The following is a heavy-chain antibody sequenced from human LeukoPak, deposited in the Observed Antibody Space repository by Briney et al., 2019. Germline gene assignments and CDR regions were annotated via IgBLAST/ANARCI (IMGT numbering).Heavy chain of an antibody. CDR3: ARGRCSSTSCYSDY. J-gene: IGHJ4*02. CDR1: GGTFSSYA. Sequence: SVKVSCKASGGTFSSYAISWVRQAPGQGLEWMGGIIPMFGTAKYAQKFQGRVTITADESTSTAYMELSSLRSEGTAVYYCARGRCSSTSCYSDYWGQGTLVTVSS. D-gene: IGHD2-2*01. V-gene: IGHV1-69*13. CDR2: IIPMFGTA.